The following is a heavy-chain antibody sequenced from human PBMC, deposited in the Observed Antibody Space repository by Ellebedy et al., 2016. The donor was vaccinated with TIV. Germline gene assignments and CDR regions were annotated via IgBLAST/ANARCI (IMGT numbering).Heavy chain of an antibody. Sequence: AASVKVSCKVSGYSLSDLHMHWVRQAAGKGPEWRGGFDPEDGETIYGQKFQGRVTMTEETYKDTAYMELSSLRSEDTAVYFCATALHARLRYFDWLTFDIWGQGTMVTVSS. V-gene: IGHV1-24*01. CDR2: FDPEDGET. D-gene: IGHD3-9*01. CDR3: ATALHARLRYFDWLTFDI. J-gene: IGHJ3*02. CDR1: GYSLSDLH.